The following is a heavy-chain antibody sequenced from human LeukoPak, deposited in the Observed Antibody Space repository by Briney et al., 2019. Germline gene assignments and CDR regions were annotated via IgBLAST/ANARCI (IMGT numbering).Heavy chain of an antibody. J-gene: IGHJ4*02. CDR1: GGSISSYY. Sequence: SETLSLTRTVSGGSISSYYWSWIRQPAGKGLEWIGRIYSTGSTNYNPSLKSRVTMSVDTSKNQFSLRLRSVTAADTAVYYCARQIDFWGQGALVTVSS. CDR3: ARQIDF. CDR2: IYSTGST. V-gene: IGHV4-4*07.